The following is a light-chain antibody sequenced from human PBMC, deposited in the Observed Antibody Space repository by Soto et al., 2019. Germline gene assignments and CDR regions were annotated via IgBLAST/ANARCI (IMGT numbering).Light chain of an antibody. J-gene: IGLJ1*01. V-gene: IGLV2-11*01. Sequence: QSALTQPRSVSGSPGQSVTISCTGTSSDVGAYNYVSWYQQHPGKAPKFMIYDVSKRPSGVPDRFSGSKSGNTASLTISGLQADDEADYYCCSYAGTYSYVFGTGTKGTVL. CDR1: SSDVGAYNY. CDR2: DVS. CDR3: CSYAGTYSYV.